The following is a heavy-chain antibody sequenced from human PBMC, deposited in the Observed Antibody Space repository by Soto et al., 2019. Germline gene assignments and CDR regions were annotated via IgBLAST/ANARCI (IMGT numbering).Heavy chain of an antibody. CDR3: GRHYGGALDF. V-gene: IGHV4-59*08. Sequence: SETLSLTCTVSGGSISSYYWSWIRQPPGKGLEWIGYIYYSGSTNYNPSLKSRVTISVDTSKNQFSLKLSSVTAADTAVYYCGRHYGGALDFWGQGTLVTVSS. CDR1: GGSISSYY. CDR2: IYYSGST. J-gene: IGHJ4*02. D-gene: IGHD4-17*01.